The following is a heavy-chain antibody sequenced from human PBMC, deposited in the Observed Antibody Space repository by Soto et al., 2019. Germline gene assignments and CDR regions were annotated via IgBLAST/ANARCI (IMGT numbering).Heavy chain of an antibody. CDR2: IIPIFGTA. D-gene: IGHD6-6*01. J-gene: IGHJ6*02. CDR1: GGIFSSYA. Sequence: QVQLVQSGAEVKKPGSSVKVSCKASGGIFSSYAISWVRQAPGQGLEWMGGIIPIFGTANYAQKFQGRVTITADESTSTAYMELSSLRSEGTAVYYCARDELYIAARPTYYYYGMDVWGQGTTVTVSS. V-gene: IGHV1-69*01. CDR3: ARDELYIAARPTYYYYGMDV.